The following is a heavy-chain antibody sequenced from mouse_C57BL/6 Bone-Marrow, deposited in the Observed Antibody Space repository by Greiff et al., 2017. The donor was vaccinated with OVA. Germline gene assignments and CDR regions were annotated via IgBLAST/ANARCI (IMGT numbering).Heavy chain of an antibody. D-gene: IGHD2-5*01. CDR3: ASDSNFWYFDV. CDR1: GYTFTSYW. V-gene: IGHV1-59*01. CDR2: IDPSDSYT. Sequence: QVQLQQPGAELVRPGTSVKLSCKASGYTFTSYWMHWVKQRPGQGLEWIGVIDPSDSYTNYNQKFKGKATLTVDTSSSTAYMQLSSLTSEDSAVYYCASDSNFWYFDVWGTGTTVTVSS. J-gene: IGHJ1*03.